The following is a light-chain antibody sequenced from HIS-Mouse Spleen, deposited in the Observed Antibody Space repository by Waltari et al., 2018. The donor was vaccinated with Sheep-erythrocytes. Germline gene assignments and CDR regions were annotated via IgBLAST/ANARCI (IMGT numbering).Light chain of an antibody. V-gene: IGLV2-8*01. CDR1: SSDVGGYNY. CDR2: EVS. Sequence: QSALTQPPSASGSPGQSVTIPCPGPSSDVGGYNYVPWYQQHPGKAPKLMIYEVSKRPSGVPDRFSGSKSGNTASLTVSGLQAEDEADYYCSSYAGSNNWVFGGGTKLTVL. CDR3: SSYAGSNNWV. J-gene: IGLJ3*02.